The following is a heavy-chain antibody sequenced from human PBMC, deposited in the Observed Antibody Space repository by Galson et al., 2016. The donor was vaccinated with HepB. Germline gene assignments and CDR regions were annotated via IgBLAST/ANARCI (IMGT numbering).Heavy chain of an antibody. CDR3: ARGNWELADAFDV. J-gene: IGHJ3*01. V-gene: IGHV3-21*01. Sequence: SLRLSCAASGFAFSNYTMNWVRQAPGKGLEWVISISSSGAYIFYADSVRGRFTISRDNAKNSLSLQMDSLRAEDTAVYYCARGNWELADAFDVWGQGTMVTVSS. D-gene: IGHD1-26*01. CDR2: ISSSGAYI. CDR1: GFAFSNYT.